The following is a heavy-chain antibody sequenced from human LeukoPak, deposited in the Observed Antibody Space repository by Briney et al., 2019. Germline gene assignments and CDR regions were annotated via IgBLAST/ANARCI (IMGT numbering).Heavy chain of an antibody. Sequence: SETLSLTCIVSGYSIRNGYYWGWIWQPPGKGLEWIGSIYHSGSTYYNPSLKSRVTISVDTSKNQFSLKLSSVTAADTAVYYCAREQGHDYGDFKTYAFDIWGQGTMVTVSS. J-gene: IGHJ3*02. V-gene: IGHV4-38-2*02. CDR1: GYSIRNGYY. CDR2: IYHSGST. D-gene: IGHD4-17*01. CDR3: AREQGHDYGDFKTYAFDI.